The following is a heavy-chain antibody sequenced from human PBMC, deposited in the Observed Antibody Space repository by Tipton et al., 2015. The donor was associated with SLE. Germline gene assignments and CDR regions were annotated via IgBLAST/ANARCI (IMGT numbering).Heavy chain of an antibody. CDR3: ARGPMTLMVVVTLDY. J-gene: IGHJ4*02. D-gene: IGHD3-22*01. CDR1: GFTFSSYW. CDR2: IKQDGSET. Sequence: SGFTFSSYWMTWVRQAPGKGLEWMANIKQDGSETYYVDSVKGRFTISRDNAKNSLFLQMNSLRAEDTATYFCARGPMTLMVVVTLDYWGQGTLVTVSS. V-gene: IGHV3-7*01.